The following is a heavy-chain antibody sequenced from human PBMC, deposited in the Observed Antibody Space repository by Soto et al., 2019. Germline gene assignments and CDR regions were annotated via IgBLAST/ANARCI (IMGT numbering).Heavy chain of an antibody. CDR1: GGSISSYY. J-gene: IGHJ4*02. V-gene: IGHV4-59*01. CDR3: ARVQMATIPYFDY. Sequence: SETLSLTCTVSGGSISSYYWSWIRQPPGKGLEWIGYIYYSGSTNYNPSLKSRVTISVDTSKNQFSLKLSSVTAADTAVYYCARVQMATIPYFDYWGQGTLVTVSS. D-gene: IGHD5-12*01. CDR2: IYYSGST.